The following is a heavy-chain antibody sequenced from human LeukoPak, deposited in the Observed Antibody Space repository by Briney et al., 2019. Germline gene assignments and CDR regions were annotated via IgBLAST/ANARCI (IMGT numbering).Heavy chain of an antibody. CDR3: ARLRVSGYSLDAFDI. CDR2: IYYSGST. J-gene: IGHJ3*02. CDR1: GGSLTSYY. D-gene: IGHD3-22*01. V-gene: IGHV4-59*08. Sequence: PSETLSLTCTVSGGSLTSYYWSWIRQPPGKGLEWIGYIYYSGSTNYNPSLKSRVTISVDTSKNQFSLKLSSVTAADTAVYYCARLRVSGYSLDAFDIWGQGTMVTVSS.